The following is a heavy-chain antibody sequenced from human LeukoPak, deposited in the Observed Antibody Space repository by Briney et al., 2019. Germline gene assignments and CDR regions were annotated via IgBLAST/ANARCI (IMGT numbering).Heavy chain of an antibody. D-gene: IGHD6-13*01. CDR3: ARDHSSSWYRWFDP. CDR2: IYYSGST. J-gene: IGHJ5*02. V-gene: IGHV4-59*01. Sequence: PSETLSLTCTVSGGSNSSYYWSWIRQPPGKGLEWIGYIYYSGSTNYNPSLKSRVTISVDTSKNQFSLKLSSVTAADTAVYYCARDHSSSWYRWFDPWGQGTLVTVSS. CDR1: GGSNSSYY.